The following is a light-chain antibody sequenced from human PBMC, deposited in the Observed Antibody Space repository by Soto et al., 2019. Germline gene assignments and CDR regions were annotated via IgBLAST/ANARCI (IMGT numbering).Light chain of an antibody. CDR2: GLS. J-gene: IGKJ1*01. Sequence: DIQMTQSPSSVSASVGDRVTITCRASQDISTWLAWYQQKPGKAPKLLIYGLSSLESGVPSRFSGRRAGTDFTLTISSLQPEDFATYYCQQANSFPPTFGQGTKVEIK. CDR3: QQANSFPPT. CDR1: QDISTW. V-gene: IGKV1-12*01.